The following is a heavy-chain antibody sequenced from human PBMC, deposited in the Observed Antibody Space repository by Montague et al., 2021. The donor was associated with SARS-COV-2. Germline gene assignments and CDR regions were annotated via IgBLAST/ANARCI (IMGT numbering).Heavy chain of an antibody. CDR2: ISYDGSNQ. J-gene: IGHJ4*02. Sequence: SLRLSCAASGFAFSTYAMYWVRQAPGKGLEWVAVISYDGSNQYYADSVKGRFTISRDNSKNTLYLQMNSLRAEDTAVYYCARTQSGNYLYHFDYWGQGILVTVSS. V-gene: IGHV3-30*04. D-gene: IGHD1-26*01. CDR1: GFAFSTYA. CDR3: ARTQSGNYLYHFDY.